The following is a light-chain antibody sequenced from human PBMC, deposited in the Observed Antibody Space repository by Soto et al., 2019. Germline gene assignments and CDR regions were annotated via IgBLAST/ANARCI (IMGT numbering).Light chain of an antibody. CDR1: ISDVRSYNL. V-gene: IGLV2-23*01. J-gene: IGLJ1*01. CDR3: CSYAGSSTPYV. CDR2: EGS. Sequence: QCFLNQPASVSGSPGQSITISCTGTISDVRSYNLVSWYQQHPGKAPKLMIYEGSKRPSGVSNRFSGSKYGNTASLTISGLPAEDEADYYCCSYAGSSTPYVFGTGTKVTVL.